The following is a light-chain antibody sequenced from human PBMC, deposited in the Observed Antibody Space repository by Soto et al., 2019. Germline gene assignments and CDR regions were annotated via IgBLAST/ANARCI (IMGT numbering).Light chain of an antibody. J-gene: IGKJ1*01. CDR2: GAS. CDR1: PGISRS. V-gene: IGKV1-39*01. CDR3: QQSYSTLWT. Sequence: IPLTQSPFSLSASVGDTVTITCRASPGISRSLAWYQQKPGEAPNLLIFGASTLQSGVPSRFSGSGSGTDFTLTISSLQPEDFATYYCQQSYSTLWTFGQGTKVDI.